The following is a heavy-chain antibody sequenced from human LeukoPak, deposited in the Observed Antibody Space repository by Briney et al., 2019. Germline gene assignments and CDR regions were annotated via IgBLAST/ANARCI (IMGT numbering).Heavy chain of an antibody. J-gene: IGHJ5*02. CDR2: INHSGST. CDR3: ARGRDYSNYVAGWFDP. Sequence: KTSETLSLTCSVSGGSVSSGSFYWNWIRQPPGKGLEWIGEINHSGSTNHNPSLKSRVTISVDTSKNQFSLKLSSVTAADTAVYYCARGRDYSNYVAGWFDPWGQGTLVTVSS. V-gene: IGHV4-39*07. CDR1: GGSVSSGSFY. D-gene: IGHD4-11*01.